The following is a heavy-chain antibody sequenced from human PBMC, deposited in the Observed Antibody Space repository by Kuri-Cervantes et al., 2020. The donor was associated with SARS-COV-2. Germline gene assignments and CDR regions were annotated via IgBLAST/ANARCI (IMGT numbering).Heavy chain of an antibody. J-gene: IGHJ4*02. CDR3: ARVDGYKYSPYYFDY. Sequence: GESLKISCAASGFTFSGHWIHWVRQAPGKGLVWVSRINPDGSYTNNADSVKGRFTLSRDNAKNMLFLQMNSLRAEDTAVYHCARVDGYKYSPYYFDYWGQGILVTVSS. V-gene: IGHV3-74*01. CDR1: GFTFSGHW. D-gene: IGHD5-24*01. CDR2: INPDGSYT.